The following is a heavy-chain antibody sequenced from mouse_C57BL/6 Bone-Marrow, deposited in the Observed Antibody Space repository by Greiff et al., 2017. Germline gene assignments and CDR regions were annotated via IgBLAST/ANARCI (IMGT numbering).Heavy chain of an antibody. Sequence: EVQVVESGGGLVQPGGSLSLSCAASGFTFTDYYMSWVRQPPGKALEWLGFIRNKANGYTTEYSASVKGRFTISRDNSQSILYLQMNALRAEDSATYYCARSYYYGSSYLYYYAMDYWGQGTSVTVSS. CDR2: IRNKANGYTT. D-gene: IGHD1-1*01. CDR3: ARSYYYGSSYLYYYAMDY. V-gene: IGHV7-3*01. J-gene: IGHJ4*01. CDR1: GFTFTDYY.